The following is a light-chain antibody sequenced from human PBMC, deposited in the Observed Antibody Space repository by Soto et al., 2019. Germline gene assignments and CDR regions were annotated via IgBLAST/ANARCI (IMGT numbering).Light chain of an antibody. Sequence: EIEIMQFPATLSVSPVERVTLSCRASQSVSQSVTTNLAWYQQKPGQAPRLLIFDASARAVDIPGRFSGSGSGTDFTLTISSLEPEDFAVYYCQHRSNWPLTFGGGTKVDIK. V-gene: IGKV3-11*01. CDR2: DAS. J-gene: IGKJ4*01. CDR3: QHRSNWPLT. CDR1: QSVSQSVTTN.